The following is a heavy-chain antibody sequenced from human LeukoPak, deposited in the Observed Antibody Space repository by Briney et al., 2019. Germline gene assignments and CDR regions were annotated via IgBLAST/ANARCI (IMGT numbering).Heavy chain of an antibody. D-gene: IGHD2-2*02. CDR3: ANGIVVVPAAIPNWFDP. CDR1: GFTFSSYA. V-gene: IGHV3-23*01. Sequence: GGSLRLSCAASGFTFSSYAMSWVRQAPGKGLEWVSAISGSGGSTYYADSVKGRFTISRDNSKNTLYLQMNSLRVEDTAVYYCANGIVVVPAAIPNWFDPWGQGTLVTVSS. J-gene: IGHJ5*02. CDR2: ISGSGGST.